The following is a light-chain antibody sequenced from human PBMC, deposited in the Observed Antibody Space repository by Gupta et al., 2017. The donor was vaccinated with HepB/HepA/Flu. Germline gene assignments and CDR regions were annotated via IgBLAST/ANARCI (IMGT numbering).Light chain of an antibody. CDR1: RSVSSN. V-gene: IGKV3-15*01. Sequence: EIVMTQSPATLSVSPGERATLSCRTSRSVSSNLAWYQQKPGQAPRLLIYGASTRATGIPARFSGSGSGTDFTLTISRLQSEDFAVYYCQQYNNGPPLTFGQGTKVEIK. CDR2: GAS. J-gene: IGKJ1*01. CDR3: QQYNNGPPLT.